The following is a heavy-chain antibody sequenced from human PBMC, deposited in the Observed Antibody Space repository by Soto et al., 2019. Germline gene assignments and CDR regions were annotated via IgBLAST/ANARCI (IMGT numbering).Heavy chain of an antibody. Sequence: GVLRLSCAASGFTFSTYAMTWVRQAPGKGLEWVSGVSDSGGTTYYADSVKGRFTISRDNSRNTLYLQMNSLRGEDTAVYYCVQRGGSGYYGAFDSWGQGILVTVSS. CDR1: GFTFSTYA. CDR2: VSDSGGTT. D-gene: IGHD3-22*01. V-gene: IGHV3-23*01. CDR3: VQRGGSGYYGAFDS. J-gene: IGHJ4*02.